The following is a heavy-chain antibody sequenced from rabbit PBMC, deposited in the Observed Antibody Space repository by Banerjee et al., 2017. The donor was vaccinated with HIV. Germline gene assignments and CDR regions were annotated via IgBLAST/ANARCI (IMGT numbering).Heavy chain of an antibody. Sequence: QSLEESGGDLVKPGTSLTLTCTASGFSFNSSYYMCWVRQAPGKGLECIGCIYAGSTGSTYYASWAKGRFTISKTSSTTVTLQMTSLTAADTATYFCARRYDGSTGYGYAFDPWGPGTLVTVS. V-gene: IGHV1S40*01. D-gene: IGHD4-2*01. J-gene: IGHJ2*01. CDR1: GFSFNSSYY. CDR3: ARRYDGSTGYGYAFDP. CDR2: IYAGSTGST.